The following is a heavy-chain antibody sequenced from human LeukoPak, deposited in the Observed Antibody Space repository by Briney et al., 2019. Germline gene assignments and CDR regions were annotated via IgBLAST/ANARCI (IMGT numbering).Heavy chain of an antibody. D-gene: IGHD3-16*01. V-gene: IGHV1-18*01. Sequence: ASVKVSCKGSGYTFNDYAIHWVRQAPGQGFEWMGWMHVYNGKTNYAQKLQGRVTMTTDTSTSTAYMELRSLRSDDTAVYYCARGGGSHRRGAFDIWGQGTMVTVSS. CDR1: GYTFNDYA. CDR2: MHVYNGKT. J-gene: IGHJ3*02. CDR3: ARGGGSHRRGAFDI.